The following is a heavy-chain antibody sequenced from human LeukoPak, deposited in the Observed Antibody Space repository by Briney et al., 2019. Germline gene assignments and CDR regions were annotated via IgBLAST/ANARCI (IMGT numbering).Heavy chain of an antibody. CDR2: INPSGGST. D-gene: IGHD6-19*01. CDR3: ARVGWAGVHTVY. Sequence: ASVKVSCKASGYTFTSYYMHWVRQAPGQGLEWMGIINPSGGSTSYAQKFQGRVTMTRDTSTNTVYMELSSLRSEDTAVYYCARVGWAGVHTVYWGQGTLGTVSS. V-gene: IGHV1-46*01. CDR1: GYTFTSYY. J-gene: IGHJ4*02.